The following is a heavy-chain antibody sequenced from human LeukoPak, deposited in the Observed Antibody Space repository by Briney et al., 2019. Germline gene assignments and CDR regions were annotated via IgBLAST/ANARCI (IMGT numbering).Heavy chain of an antibody. V-gene: IGHV3-23*01. D-gene: IGHD3-22*01. J-gene: IGHJ4*02. Sequence: GGSLRLSCAASGLTFSSYAMSWVRQAPGKGLEWVSAISGSGGSTYYADSVKGRFTISRDNSKNTLYLQMNSLRAEDTAVYYCAKDDSSGYYDPTYYFDYWGQGTLVTVSS. CDR1: GLTFSSYA. CDR2: ISGSGGST. CDR3: AKDDSSGYYDPTYYFDY.